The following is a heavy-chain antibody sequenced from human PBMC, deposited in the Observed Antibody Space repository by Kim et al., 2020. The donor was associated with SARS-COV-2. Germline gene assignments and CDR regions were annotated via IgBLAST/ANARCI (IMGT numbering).Heavy chain of an antibody. D-gene: IGHD6-6*01. V-gene: IGHV6-1*01. CDR1: GDSVSSNTGA. J-gene: IGHJ6*02. CDR2: TYYRSKWIN. Sequence: SQTLSLTCVISGDSVSSNTGAWNWIRQSPSRGLEWLGRTYYRSKWINDYAVSVRSRITINPDTSKNQFSLHLDSVTPEDTAVYYCSRQYRYSTYYSGLDVWGQGTTVTVSS. CDR3: SRQYRYSTYYSGLDV.